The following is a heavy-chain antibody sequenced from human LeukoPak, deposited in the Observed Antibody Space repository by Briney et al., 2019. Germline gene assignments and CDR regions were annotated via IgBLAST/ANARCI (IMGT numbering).Heavy chain of an antibody. CDR3: AKDRDCSGGSCRSEYFQH. V-gene: IGHV3-23*01. Sequence: GGSLRLSCAASGFTFSSYAMSWVRQAPGKGLEWDSAISGSGGSTYYADSVKGRFTISRDNSKNTLYLQMNSLRAEDTAVYYCAKDRDCSGGSCRSEYFQHWGQGTLVTVSS. D-gene: IGHD2-15*01. CDR2: ISGSGGST. CDR1: GFTFSSYA. J-gene: IGHJ1*01.